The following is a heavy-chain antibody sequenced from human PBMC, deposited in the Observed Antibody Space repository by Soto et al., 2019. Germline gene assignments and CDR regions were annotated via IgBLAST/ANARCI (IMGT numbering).Heavy chain of an antibody. D-gene: IGHD3-22*01. CDR2: FDPEDGET. CDR3: ATVPPYYDSSEGFDP. V-gene: IGHV1-24*01. J-gene: IGHJ5*02. Sequence: ASVKVSCKVSGYTLTELSMHWVRQAPGKGLEWMAGFDPEDGETVYAQKFQGRVTLTEDTSTDTAYMELSSLRSEDTAVYYCATVPPYYDSSEGFDPWGPGALVTVS. CDR1: GYTLTELS.